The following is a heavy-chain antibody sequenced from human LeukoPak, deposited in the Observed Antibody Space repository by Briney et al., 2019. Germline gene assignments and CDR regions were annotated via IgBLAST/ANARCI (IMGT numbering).Heavy chain of an antibody. Sequence: SVKVSCKASGGTFSSYAISWVRQAPGQGLGWMGRIIPILGIANYAQKFQGRVTITADKSTSTAYMELSSLRSEDTAVYYCARAQYYYDSSGYYYNYYYGMDVWGQGTTVTVSS. V-gene: IGHV1-69*04. D-gene: IGHD3-22*01. J-gene: IGHJ6*02. CDR2: IIPILGIA. CDR1: GGTFSSYA. CDR3: ARAQYYYDSSGYYYNYYYGMDV.